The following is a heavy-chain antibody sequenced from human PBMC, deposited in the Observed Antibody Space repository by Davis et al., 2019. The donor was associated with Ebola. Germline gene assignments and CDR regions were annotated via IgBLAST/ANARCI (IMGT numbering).Heavy chain of an antibody. CDR1: GGSISSYY. CDR3: ARVSPDYGGNLMFDY. Sequence: PSETLSLTCTVSGGSISSYYWSWIRQPPGKGLEWIGYIYYSGSTNYNPSLKSRVTISVDTSKNQFSLKLSSVTAADTAVYYCARVSPDYGGNLMFDYWGQGTLVTVSS. J-gene: IGHJ4*02. D-gene: IGHD4-23*01. V-gene: IGHV4-59*01. CDR2: IYYSGST.